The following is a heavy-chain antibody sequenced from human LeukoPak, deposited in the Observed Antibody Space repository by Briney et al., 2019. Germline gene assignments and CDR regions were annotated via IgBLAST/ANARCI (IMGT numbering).Heavy chain of an antibody. V-gene: IGHV3-33*01. J-gene: IGHJ4*02. CDR1: GFNFSTYD. CDR2: IWYDGSNK. D-gene: IGHD3-22*01. Sequence: PGGSLRLSCAASGFNFSTYDMHWVRQAPGKGLEWVAVIWYDGSNKYYVDSVKGRFTISRDNSKNTLYLQMNSLRAEDTAVYYCAREARYDSSGYYFDYRGQGTLVTVSS. CDR3: AREARYDSSGYYFDY.